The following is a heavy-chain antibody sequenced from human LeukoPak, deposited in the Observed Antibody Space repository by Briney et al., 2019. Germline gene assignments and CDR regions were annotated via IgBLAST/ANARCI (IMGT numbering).Heavy chain of an antibody. J-gene: IGHJ4*02. CDR1: GGTFSSYA. CDR2: IIPIFGTA. CDR3: AREQLFSDY. D-gene: IGHD3-10*02. V-gene: IGHV1-69*05. Sequence: SVKVSCKASGGTFSSYAISWVRQAPGQGLEWMGGIIPIFGTANYAQKLQGRVTMTTDTSTSTAYMELRSLRSDDTAVYYCAREQLFSDYWGQGTLVTVSS.